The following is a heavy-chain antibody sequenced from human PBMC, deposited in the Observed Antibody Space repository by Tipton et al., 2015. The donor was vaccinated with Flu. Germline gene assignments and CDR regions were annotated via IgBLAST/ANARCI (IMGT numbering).Heavy chain of an antibody. CDR1: GDSMRRDYF. CDR2: IHYSGNT. Sequence: TLSLTCTVSGDSMRRDYFWGWIRQAPGKGLEWIGNIHYSGNTHYNPSLESRATISVDSSRNRFSLKVRSVTAADTATYYCARRDYSNYVSQPKNWFDLWGQGILVIVSS. V-gene: IGHV4-38-2*02. D-gene: IGHD4-11*01. J-gene: IGHJ5*02. CDR3: ARRDYSNYVSQPKNWFDL.